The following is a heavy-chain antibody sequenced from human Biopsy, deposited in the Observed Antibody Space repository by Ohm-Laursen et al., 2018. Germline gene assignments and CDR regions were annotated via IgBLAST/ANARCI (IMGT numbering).Heavy chain of an antibody. CDR3: AKGLYSGIYYYDS. CDR1: GFTLSNYG. J-gene: IGHJ4*02. V-gene: IGHV3-30*18. Sequence: SLRLSCAASGFTLSNYGMHWVRQAPGRGLEWVAAVSSDGKNKHYADSVQGRFTISRDNSKNTVDLQMNSLRAEDTAVYYCAKGLYSGIYYYDSWGQGTLVTVSS. CDR2: VSSDGKNK. D-gene: IGHD1-26*01.